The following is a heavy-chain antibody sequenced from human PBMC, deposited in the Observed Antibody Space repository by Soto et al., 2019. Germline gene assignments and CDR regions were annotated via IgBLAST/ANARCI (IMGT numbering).Heavy chain of an antibody. Sequence: SETLSLTCAVYGGSISSYYWSWIRQPPGKGLEWIGYIYYSGSTNYNPSLKSRVTISVDTSKNQFSLKVSSVTAADTAVYYCARDLNGGYDLALDYWGQGTLVTVSS. V-gene: IGHV4-59*01. CDR3: ARDLNGGYDLALDY. CDR2: IYYSGST. D-gene: IGHD5-12*01. CDR1: GGSISSYY. J-gene: IGHJ4*02.